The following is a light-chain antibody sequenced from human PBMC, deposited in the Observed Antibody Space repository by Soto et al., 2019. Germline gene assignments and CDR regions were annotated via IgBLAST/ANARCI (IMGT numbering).Light chain of an antibody. CDR2: EVS. CDR1: SSDVGAYDF. V-gene: IGLV2-14*03. J-gene: IGLJ1*01. CDR3: SSYTSSSTRV. Sequence: QSALTQPASVSGSPGQSITISCTGTSSDVGAYDFVSWYQQHPDKAPKLMIYEVSNRPSGVSNRFSGSKSVNTATLTISGLQAGDEDDYYCSSYTSSSTRVFGTGTKVTVL.